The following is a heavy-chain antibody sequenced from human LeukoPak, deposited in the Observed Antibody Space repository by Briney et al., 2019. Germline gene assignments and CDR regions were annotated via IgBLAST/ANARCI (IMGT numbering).Heavy chain of an antibody. J-gene: IGHJ5*02. CDR1: GGSFSGYY. V-gene: IGHV4-34*01. Sequence: SETLSLTCAVYGGSFSGYYWSWIRQPPGKGLEWIGEINHSGRTNYNPTLKSRVTISADTFKNQFSLKLSSVTAADTAVYYCARGQYCSGGRCLNWFDPWGQGTLVSVSS. CDR2: INHSGRT. CDR3: ARGQYCSGGRCLNWFDP. D-gene: IGHD2-15*01.